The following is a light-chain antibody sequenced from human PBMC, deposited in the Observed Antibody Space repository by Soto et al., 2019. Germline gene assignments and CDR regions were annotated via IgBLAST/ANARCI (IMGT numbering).Light chain of an antibody. J-gene: IGLJ3*02. CDR3: FSYAGSRTWV. V-gene: IGLV2-23*01. Sequence: QSVLTQPASVSGSPGQSITISCTGTNNDVGGHMYVSWYQHQAGKVPKLIIYEATKRPSGISNRFSGSKSGYMASLTISGLQAEDGADYYCFSYAGSRTWVFGGGTKLTVL. CDR1: NNDVGGHMY. CDR2: EAT.